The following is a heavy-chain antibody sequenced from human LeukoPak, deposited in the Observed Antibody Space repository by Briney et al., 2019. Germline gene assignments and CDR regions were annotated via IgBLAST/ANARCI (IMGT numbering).Heavy chain of an antibody. V-gene: IGHV1-18*01. CDR3: ARDRKHVLLWFGDTFDP. CDR2: ISAYNGNT. D-gene: IGHD3-10*01. Sequence: GASVKVSCKASGGTFSSYAISWVRQAPGQGLEWMGWISAYNGNTNYAQKLQGRVTMTTDTSTSTAYMELRSLRSDDTAVYYCARDRKHVLLWFGDTFDPWGQGTLVTVSS. CDR1: GGTFSSYA. J-gene: IGHJ5*02.